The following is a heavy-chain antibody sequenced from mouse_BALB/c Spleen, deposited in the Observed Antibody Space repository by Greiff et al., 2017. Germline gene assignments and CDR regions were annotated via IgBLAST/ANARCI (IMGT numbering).Heavy chain of an antibody. D-gene: IGHD1-1*01. CDR1: GFSLTSYG. Sequence: VQLVESGPGLVAPSQSLSITCTVSGFSLTSYGVHWVRQPPGKGLEWLGVIWAGGSTNYNSALMSRLSISKDNSKSQVFLKMNSLQTDDTAMYYCAREASYGSAWFAYWGQGTLVTVSA. J-gene: IGHJ3*01. CDR3: AREASYGSAWFAY. V-gene: IGHV2-9*02. CDR2: IWAGGST.